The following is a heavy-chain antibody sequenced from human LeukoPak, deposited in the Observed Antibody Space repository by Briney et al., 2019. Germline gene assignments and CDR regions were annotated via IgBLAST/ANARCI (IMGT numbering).Heavy chain of an antibody. D-gene: IGHD5-12*01. CDR3: ARVYIGDPFDYYGMDV. Sequence: SETLSLTCAVSGGSIKSNNWWSWVRQPPGKGLEWIGYIYYSGSTNYNPSLKSRVTISVDTSKNQFSLKLSSVTAADTAVYYCARVYIGDPFDYYGMDVWGQGTTVTVSS. CDR2: IYYSGST. CDR1: GGSIKSNNW. J-gene: IGHJ6*02. V-gene: IGHV4-4*02.